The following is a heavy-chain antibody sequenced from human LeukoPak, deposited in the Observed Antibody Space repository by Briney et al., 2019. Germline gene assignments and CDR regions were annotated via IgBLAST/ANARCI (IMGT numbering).Heavy chain of an antibody. Sequence: ASVNVSCKASGYTFTSYGISWVRQAPGQGLEWMGRISAYNGNTNYAQKFQGRVTMTEDTSTDTAYMELSSLRSEDTAVYYCATGGVGARSQNYFDYWGQGTLVTVSS. V-gene: IGHV1-18*01. CDR2: ISAYNGNT. CDR1: GYTFTSYG. CDR3: ATGGVGARSQNYFDY. D-gene: IGHD1-26*01. J-gene: IGHJ4*02.